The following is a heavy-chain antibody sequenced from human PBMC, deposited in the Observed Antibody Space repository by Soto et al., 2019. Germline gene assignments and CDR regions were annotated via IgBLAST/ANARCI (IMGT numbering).Heavy chain of an antibody. D-gene: IGHD3-22*01. Sequence: GGSLRLSCTASGFNFSDYVVHWVRQAPGRGLEWMAFISFDGSNEYYADFVKGRFTISRDNSKNMIYLQLNSLRADDAAVYFCAREGYYDSRGYPYGIDVWGQGTTVTAP. CDR2: ISFDGSNE. V-gene: IGHV3-30-3*01. CDR1: GFNFSDYV. CDR3: AREGYYDSRGYPYGIDV. J-gene: IGHJ6*02.